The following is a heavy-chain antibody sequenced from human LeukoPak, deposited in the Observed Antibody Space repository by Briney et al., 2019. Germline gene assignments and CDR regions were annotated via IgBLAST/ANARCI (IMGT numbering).Heavy chain of an antibody. Sequence: TGGSLRLSCAASGFTFSDYYMSWIRQAPGKGLEWVSYISSSGSTIYYADSVKGRFTISRGNAKNSLYLQMNSLRAEDTAVYYCARDIRYFDRLIDIWGQGTMVTVSS. V-gene: IGHV3-11*01. CDR1: GFTFSDYY. J-gene: IGHJ3*02. CDR3: ARDIRYFDRLIDI. CDR2: ISSSGSTI. D-gene: IGHD3-9*01.